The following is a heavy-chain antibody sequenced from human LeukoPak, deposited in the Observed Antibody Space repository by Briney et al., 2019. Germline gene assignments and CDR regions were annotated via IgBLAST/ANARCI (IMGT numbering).Heavy chain of an antibody. CDR2: IRYDGSNK. CDR1: GVTFSSYG. V-gene: IGHV3-30*02. Sequence: GGSLRLSCAASGVTFSSYGMHWVRQAPGKGLEWVAFIRYDGSNKYCADSVKGRFTISRDNSKNTLYLQMNSLRTEVTAVYYCANSEADRYSSGYMDVWGKGTTVTVSS. J-gene: IGHJ6*03. CDR3: ANSEADRYSSGYMDV. D-gene: IGHD6-25*01.